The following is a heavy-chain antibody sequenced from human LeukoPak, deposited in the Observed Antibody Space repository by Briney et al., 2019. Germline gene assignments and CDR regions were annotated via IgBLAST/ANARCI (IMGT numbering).Heavy chain of an antibody. CDR3: ARARYGDYRFDY. D-gene: IGHD4-17*01. V-gene: IGHV1-8*01. Sequence: ASVKVSCKASGYTFTSYDINWVRQATGQGLEWMGWMNPNSGNTGYAQKFQGRVTMTRNTSIRTAYMELSSLRSEDTAVYYCARARYGDYRFDYWGQGTLVTVSS. J-gene: IGHJ4*02. CDR1: GYTFTSYD. CDR2: MNPNSGNT.